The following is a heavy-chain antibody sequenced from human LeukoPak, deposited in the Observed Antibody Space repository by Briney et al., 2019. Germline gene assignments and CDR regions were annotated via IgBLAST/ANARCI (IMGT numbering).Heavy chain of an antibody. V-gene: IGHV4-59*01. D-gene: IGHD3-16*01. J-gene: IGHJ4*02. CDR2: IYYIGST. CDR3: TREKSYGYIRADS. Sequence: SETQSLTCTVSGGSISNYYWSWIRQPPGKELEWIGYIYYIGSTNYNPSLKRRVTISVDTSKNQFSLKLSSVTAADTAVYYCTREKSYGYIRADSWGQGTLVAVSS. CDR1: GGSISNYY.